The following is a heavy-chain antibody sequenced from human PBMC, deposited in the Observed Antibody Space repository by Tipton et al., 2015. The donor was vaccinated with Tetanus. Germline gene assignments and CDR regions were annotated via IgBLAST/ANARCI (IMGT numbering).Heavy chain of an antibody. V-gene: IGHV4-30-2*01. Sequence: TLSLTCTVSGGLITTCGYSWGWIRQLPGQGLEWLGYIYQTDSTYYNPSVRSRLTLSLQRSKNQVSLKLISVTAADTAVYFCVRGRGLGAYSFGFEHWGQGALVTVSS. CDR1: GGLITTCGYS. CDR3: VRGRGLGAYSFGFEH. J-gene: IGHJ4*02. CDR2: IYQTDST. D-gene: IGHD5-12*01.